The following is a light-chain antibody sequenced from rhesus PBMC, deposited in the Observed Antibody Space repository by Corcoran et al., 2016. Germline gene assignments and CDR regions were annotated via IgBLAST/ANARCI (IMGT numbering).Light chain of an antibody. Sequence: DIVMTQTPLSLPVTPGEPASISCRSSQSLLDSEDGKTYLDWYLQKPGQSPQLLFYEVSNRASVGPKRFSGSGSDTDFTLKISRVEAEDVGVYYCMQGIEFPWTFGQGTKVEIK. V-gene: IGKV2-104*02. J-gene: IGKJ1*01. CDR3: MQGIEFPWT. CDR1: QSLLDSEDGKTY. CDR2: EVS.